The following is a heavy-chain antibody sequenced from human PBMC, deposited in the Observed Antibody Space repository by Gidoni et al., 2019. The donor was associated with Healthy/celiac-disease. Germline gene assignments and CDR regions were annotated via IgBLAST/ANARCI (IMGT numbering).Heavy chain of an antibody. Sequence: QVQLQQWGAGLLKPSETLSLTCAVYGGSFSGYYWSWIRQPPGKGLEWIGEINHSGSTNYNPSLKSRVTISVDTSKNQFSLKLSSVTAADTAVYYCARVPVRIEQWLVRGYFDYWGQGTLVTVSS. V-gene: IGHV4-34*01. CDR3: ARVPVRIEQWLVRGYFDY. CDR1: GGSFSGYY. J-gene: IGHJ4*02. D-gene: IGHD6-19*01. CDR2: INHSGST.